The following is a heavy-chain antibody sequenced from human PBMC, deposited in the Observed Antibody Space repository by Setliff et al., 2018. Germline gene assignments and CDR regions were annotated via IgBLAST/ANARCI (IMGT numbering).Heavy chain of an antibody. CDR1: GGTFTNYGVS. D-gene: IGHD2-15*01. CDR3: VRPGGTTVVARHFDY. J-gene: IGHJ4*01. Sequence: SCKASGGTFTNYGVSWVRQAPGQGLEWIGSISYSGTPYYNASVESRVTISIDTSRNQFSLELRSVTVADTATYYCVRPGGTTVVARHFDYWGSGILVTVSS. CDR2: ISYSGTP. V-gene: IGHV4-30-2*03.